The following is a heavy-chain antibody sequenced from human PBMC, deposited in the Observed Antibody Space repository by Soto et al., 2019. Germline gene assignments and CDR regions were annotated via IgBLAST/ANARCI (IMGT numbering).Heavy chain of an antibody. CDR1: GGSISSSNHY. CDR3: ARQIRVRGVTTPTFVDH. Sequence: PSETLSLTCTVSGGSISSSNHYWGWIRQPPGKGMEWIGSIYYSGSTYYNPSLKSRLTISVDTSKNQFSLKLSSVTAADTAVYFCARQIRVRGVTTPTFVDHWGHGTLVTVSS. CDR2: IYYSGST. J-gene: IGHJ4*01. V-gene: IGHV4-39*01. D-gene: IGHD3-10*01.